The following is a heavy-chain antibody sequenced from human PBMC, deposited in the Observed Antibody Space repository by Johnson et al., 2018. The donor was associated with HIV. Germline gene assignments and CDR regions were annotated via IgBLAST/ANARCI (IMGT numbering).Heavy chain of an antibody. D-gene: IGHD2-15*01. J-gene: IGHJ3*02. Sequence: QVQLVESGGGVVQPGGSLRLSCAASGFTFSSYGMHWVRQAPGKGLEWMAFIRYDGSNKYYADSVKGRFTISRDNSKNTLYLQMNSLRGEDTAVYYCASLSGRYCSGGSCPLGAFDIWGQGTMVTVSS. CDR1: GFTFSSYG. CDR2: IRYDGSNK. CDR3: ASLSGRYCSGGSCPLGAFDI. V-gene: IGHV3-30*02.